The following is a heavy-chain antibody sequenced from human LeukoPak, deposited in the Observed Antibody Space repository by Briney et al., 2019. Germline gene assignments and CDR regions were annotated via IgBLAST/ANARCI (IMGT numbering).Heavy chain of an antibody. J-gene: IGHJ6*03. D-gene: IGHD3-10*01. CDR2: IYHSGST. V-gene: IGHV4-38-2*02. Sequence: SETLSLTCTVSGYSISSGYYWGWIRQPPGKGLEWIGSIYHSGSTYYNPSLKSRVTISVDTSKNQFSLKLSSVTAADTAVYYCAREDITMVRGVKSRYMDVWGKGTTVTVSS. CDR3: AREDITMVRGVKSRYMDV. CDR1: GYSISSGYY.